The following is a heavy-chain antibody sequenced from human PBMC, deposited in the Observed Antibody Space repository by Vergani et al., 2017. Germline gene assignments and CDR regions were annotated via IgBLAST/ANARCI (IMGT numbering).Heavy chain of an antibody. D-gene: IGHD4-11*01. Sequence: QVQLQQWGGGLLKPSETLSLTCVVNGGSFTSYYWTWIRQSPGEGLEWVGDIDHTGRPDYNPSLKSRLTMSVDKSRNQFSLTLNSVTATDTAIYFCARVITETNGHLYYYYYMDVWGQGTAVTVS. CDR2: IDHTGRP. CDR3: ARVITETNGHLYYYYYMDV. CDR1: GGSFTSYY. J-gene: IGHJ6*03. V-gene: IGHV4-34*01.